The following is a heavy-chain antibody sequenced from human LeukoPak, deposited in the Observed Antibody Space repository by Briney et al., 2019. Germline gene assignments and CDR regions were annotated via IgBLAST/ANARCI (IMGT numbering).Heavy chain of an antibody. CDR2: INHSGST. CDR3: ARVNAAAARTRTTKYYGMDV. D-gene: IGHD6-13*01. Sequence: SETLSLTCAVYGGSFSGYYWSWIRQPPGKGLEWIGEINHSGSTNYNPSLKSRVTISVDTSKNQFSLKLSSVTAADTAVYCCARVNAAAARTRTTKYYGMDVWGKGTTVTVSS. V-gene: IGHV4-34*01. CDR1: GGSFSGYY. J-gene: IGHJ6*04.